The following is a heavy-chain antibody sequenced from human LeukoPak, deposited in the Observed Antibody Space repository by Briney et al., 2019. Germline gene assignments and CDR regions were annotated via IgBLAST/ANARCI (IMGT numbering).Heavy chain of an antibody. D-gene: IGHD3-10*01. CDR2: IIPIFGTA. Sequence: SVKVSCKASGGTFSSYAISWVRQAPGQGLEWMGGIIPIFGTANYAQKFQGRVTITADESTSIAYMELSSLRSEDTAVYYCAREGDLLWFGELWGPNWFDPWGQGTLVTVSS. J-gene: IGHJ5*02. CDR3: AREGDLLWFGELWGPNWFDP. V-gene: IGHV1-69*13. CDR1: GGTFSSYA.